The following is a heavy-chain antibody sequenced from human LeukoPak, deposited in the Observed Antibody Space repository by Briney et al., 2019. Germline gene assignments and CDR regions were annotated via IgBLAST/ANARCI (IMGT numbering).Heavy chain of an antibody. CDR2: INTNTGNP. CDR1: GYTFTNYA. J-gene: IGHJ5*02. Sequence: ASVKVSCKASGYTFTNYAMNWVRQAPGQGLEWMGWINTNTGNPTYAQGFTGRFVFSLDTSVSTAYLQINSLKAEDTAVYYCARGAMVRGVPVTYNWFDPWGQGTLVTVSS. D-gene: IGHD3-10*01. V-gene: IGHV7-4-1*02. CDR3: ARGAMVRGVPVTYNWFDP.